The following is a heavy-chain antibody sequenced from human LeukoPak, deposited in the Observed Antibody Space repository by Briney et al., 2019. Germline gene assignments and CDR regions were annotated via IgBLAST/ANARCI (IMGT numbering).Heavy chain of an antibody. CDR3: ARDLQGYGSSGYLDY. CDR1: GGYISSGSYY. D-gene: IGHD3-22*01. CDR2: TYTSGST. V-gene: IGHV4-61*02. J-gene: IGHJ4*02. Sequence: PSETLSLTCTVSGGYISSGSYYWSWIRQPAGKGLEWIGRTYTSGSTNYNPSLKSRVTISVDTSKNQFSLKLSSVTAADTAVYYCARDLQGYGSSGYLDYWGQGTLVTVSS.